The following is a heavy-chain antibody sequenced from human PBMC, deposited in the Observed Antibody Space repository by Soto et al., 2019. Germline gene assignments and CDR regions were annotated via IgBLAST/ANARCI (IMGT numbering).Heavy chain of an antibody. J-gene: IGHJ4*02. D-gene: IGHD5-12*01. CDR1: GFTFSSYA. CDR2: ISGSGDNT. CDR3: AKLSAVATTKSPFDY. V-gene: IGHV3-23*01. Sequence: SGGSLRLSCAASGFTFSSYAMNWVRQAPGKGLEWVSAISGSGDNTYYADSVKGRFTISRDMSKNTLYLQMNSLRAEDTAEYYCAKLSAVATTKSPFDYWGQGTLVTVSS.